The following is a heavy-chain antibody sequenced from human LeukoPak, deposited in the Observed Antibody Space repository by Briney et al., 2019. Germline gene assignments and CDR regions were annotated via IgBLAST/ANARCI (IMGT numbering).Heavy chain of an antibody. CDR3: AREYSSSWSGYYGMDV. V-gene: IGHV1-69*04. D-gene: IGHD6-13*01. Sequence: SVKVSCKASGGTFSSYAISWVRQAPGQGLEWMGRIIPMFGIVNHAQKFQGRVTITADKSTSTAYMELSSLRSEDTAVYYCAREYSSSWSGYYGMDVWGQGTTVTVSS. J-gene: IGHJ6*02. CDR1: GGTFSSYA. CDR2: IIPMFGIV.